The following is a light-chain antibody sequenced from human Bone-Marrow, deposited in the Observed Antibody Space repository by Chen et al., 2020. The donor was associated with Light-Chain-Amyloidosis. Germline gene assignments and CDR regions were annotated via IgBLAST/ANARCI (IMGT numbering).Light chain of an antibody. Sequence: SYELTQPPSVSVSPGQTARITCSGDDLPTKYAYWYQQKPGQAPVLVIHRATERPSGISERFTGASACTTATWTISGVQAEDEADYHCQSADSSGTYEVIFGGGTKLTVL. J-gene: IGLJ2*01. CDR1: DLPTKY. V-gene: IGLV3-25*03. CDR3: QSADSSGTYEVI. CDR2: RAT.